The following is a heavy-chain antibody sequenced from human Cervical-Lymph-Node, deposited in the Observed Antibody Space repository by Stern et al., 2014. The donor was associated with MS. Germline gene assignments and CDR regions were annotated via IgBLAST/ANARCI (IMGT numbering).Heavy chain of an antibody. CDR3: ARGGIVVVVAATRDYYYGMDV. CDR1: GGTFSKYP. V-gene: IGHV1-69*17. D-gene: IGHD2-15*01. CDR2: IIPLFGIV. Sequence: QVQLVQSGAEVKKPGSSVKVSCKASGGTFSKYPISWVRQAPGQGLEWMGGIIPLFGIVNYTKKFQGRITITADKSTSTAYMELSSLRSEDTAAYYCARGGIVVVVAATRDYYYGMDVWGQGTTVTVSS. J-gene: IGHJ6*02.